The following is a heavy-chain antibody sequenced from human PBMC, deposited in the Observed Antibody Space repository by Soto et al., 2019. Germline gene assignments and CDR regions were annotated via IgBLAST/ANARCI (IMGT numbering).Heavy chain of an antibody. CDR1: GFTFSSYS. J-gene: IGHJ6*02. CDR2: ISSSSTI. Sequence: GGSLRLSCAASGFTFSSYSMNWVRQAPGKGLEWVSYISSSSTIYYADSVKGRFTISRDNAKNSLYLQMNSLRDEDTAVYYCARDNSYDFWSGYRGMDVWGQGTKVTVSS. D-gene: IGHD3-3*01. V-gene: IGHV3-48*02. CDR3: ARDNSYDFWSGYRGMDV.